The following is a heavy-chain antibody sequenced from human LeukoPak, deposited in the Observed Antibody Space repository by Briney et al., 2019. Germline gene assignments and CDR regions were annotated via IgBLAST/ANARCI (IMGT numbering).Heavy chain of an antibody. V-gene: IGHV1-8*01. Sequence: GASVKVSCKASGYTFTSYDINWVRQATGQGLEWVGWMNPNSGNTGYAQKFQGRVTITRNTSISTAYMELSSLRSEDTAVYYCARGPTKYYDFWSGYSINWFDPWGQGTLVTVSS. D-gene: IGHD3-3*01. CDR2: MNPNSGNT. CDR1: GYTFTSYD. CDR3: ARGPTKYYDFWSGYSINWFDP. J-gene: IGHJ5*02.